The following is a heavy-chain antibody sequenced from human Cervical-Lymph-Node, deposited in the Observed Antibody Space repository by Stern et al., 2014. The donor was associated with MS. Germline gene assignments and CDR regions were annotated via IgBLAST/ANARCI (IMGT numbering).Heavy chain of an antibody. D-gene: IGHD5/OR15-5a*01. V-gene: IGHV1-46*01. CDR3: ARDPSTTTPLYCFDY. Sequence: VQLVESGAEVRQPGASVKVSCKASGYTFTSYYLHWVRQAPGQGPEWMGIINADAGGTDYGEKFQGSVTMSRDTSTNTVYMELSSLRSDDTAIYYCARDPSTTTPLYCFDYWGQGTLITVSS. CDR1: GYTFTSYY. J-gene: IGHJ4*02. CDR2: INADAGGT.